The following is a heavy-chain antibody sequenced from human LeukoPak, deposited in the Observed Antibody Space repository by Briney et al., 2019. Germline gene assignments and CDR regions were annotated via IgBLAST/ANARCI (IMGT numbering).Heavy chain of an antibody. D-gene: IGHD3-10*01. CDR3: ARETYSGSGILYYYYMDV. V-gene: IGHV3-11*01. CDR2: ITSGGSTM. J-gene: IGHJ6*03. Sequence: GGSLRLSCAASGFPFSDYYMSWIRQAPGKGLEWVSYITSGGSTMYYADSVKGRFTISRDNAKNSLFLQMNSLRAEDTAVYYCARETYSGSGILYYYYMDVWGKGTTVTVSS. CDR1: GFPFSDYY.